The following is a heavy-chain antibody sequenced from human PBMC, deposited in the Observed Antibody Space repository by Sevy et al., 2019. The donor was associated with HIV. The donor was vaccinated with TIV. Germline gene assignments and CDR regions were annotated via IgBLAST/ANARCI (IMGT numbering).Heavy chain of an antibody. CDR3: AGDRNGGSYGSGDAFDI. CDR1: GFTFSDYY. J-gene: IGHJ3*02. D-gene: IGHD1-26*01. CDR2: ISSSSSYT. V-gene: IGHV3-11*06. Sequence: GGSLRLSCAVSGFTFSDYYMSWIRQAPGKGLEWVSYISSSSSYTNYADYVKGRFTISRDNAKNSLYLQMNSLRAEDTAVYYCAGDRNGGSYGSGDAFDIWGQGTMVTVSS.